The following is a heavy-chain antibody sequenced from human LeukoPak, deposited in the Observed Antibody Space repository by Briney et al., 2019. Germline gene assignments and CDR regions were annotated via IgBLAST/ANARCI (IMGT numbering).Heavy chain of an antibody. D-gene: IGHD3-10*01. V-gene: IGHV3-30*04. CDR3: ARERLWSFDY. CDR1: GFTFSGYP. CDR2: TSYDGSNK. Sequence: GGSLRLSCAASGFTFSGYPMHWVRQAPGKGLDWAAVTSYDGSNKYYADSVKGRFTISGDNSKNTLYLQMNSLRPEDAAVYYCARERLWSFDYWGQGTLVTVSS. J-gene: IGHJ4*02.